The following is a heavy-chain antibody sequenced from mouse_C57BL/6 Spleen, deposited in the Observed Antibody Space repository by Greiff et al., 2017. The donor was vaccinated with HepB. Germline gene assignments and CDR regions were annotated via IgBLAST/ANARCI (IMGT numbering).Heavy chain of an antibody. CDR2: IYPSDSET. V-gene: IGHV1-61*01. CDR1: GYTFTSYW. J-gene: IGHJ4*01. CDR3: AIDSSGYVLMDY. Sequence: QVQLQQPGAELVRPGSSVKLSCKASGYTFTSYWMDWVKQRPGQGLEWIGNIYPSDSETHYNQKFKDKAALTVDKSSSTAYMQLSSLTSEDSAVYYCAIDSSGYVLMDYWGQGTSVTVSS. D-gene: IGHD3-2*02.